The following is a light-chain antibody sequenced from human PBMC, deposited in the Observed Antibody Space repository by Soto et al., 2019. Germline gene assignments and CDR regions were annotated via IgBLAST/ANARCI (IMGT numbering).Light chain of an antibody. J-gene: IGLJ3*02. V-gene: IGLV2-14*01. Sequence: QSALTQPASVSGSPGQLITISCTGTSSDVGGYNLVSWYQHYPGKAPKVIIYEVTNRPSGVSNRFSGSKSGNTASLTISGLQTEDEADYYCVSYTRSSTHSWVFGGGTKVTVL. CDR1: SSDVGGYNL. CDR2: EVT. CDR3: VSYTRSSTHSWV.